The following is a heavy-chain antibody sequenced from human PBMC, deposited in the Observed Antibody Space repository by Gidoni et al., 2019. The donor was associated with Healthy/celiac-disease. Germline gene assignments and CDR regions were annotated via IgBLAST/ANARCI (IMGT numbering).Heavy chain of an antibody. V-gene: IGHV1-69*01. CDR3: ARNGPIAAAGTGGYYYYGMDV. D-gene: IGHD6-13*01. J-gene: IGHJ6*02. Sequence: QVQLVQSGAEVKKPGSSVKVSCKASGGTFSSYALSWVRQAPGQGLEWMGGIIPIFGTANYAQKFQGRVTITADESTSTAYMELSSLRSEDTAVYYCARNGPIAAAGTGGYYYYGMDVWGQGTTVTVSS. CDR2: IIPIFGTA. CDR1: GGTFSSYA.